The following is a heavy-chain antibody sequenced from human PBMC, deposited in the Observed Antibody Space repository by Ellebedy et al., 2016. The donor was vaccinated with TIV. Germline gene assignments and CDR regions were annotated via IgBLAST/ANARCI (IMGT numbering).Heavy chain of an antibody. D-gene: IGHD3-22*01. J-gene: IGHJ4*02. CDR2: INPSGGST. CDR3: ARDPSHPDTANYYFDY. V-gene: IGHV1-46*04. CDR1: GYTFSNYF. Sequence: AASVKVSCKASGYTFSNYFVHWVRQAPGQGLEWMGIINPSGGSTTYAQKLQGRLTMTRDTSTSTVYMELSSLRSEDTAVYYCARDPSHPDTANYYFDYWGQGTLVTVSS.